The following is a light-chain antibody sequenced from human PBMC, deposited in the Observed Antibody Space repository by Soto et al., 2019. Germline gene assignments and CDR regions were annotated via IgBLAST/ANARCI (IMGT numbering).Light chain of an antibody. CDR3: LQDYNYPWT. CDR2: GAT. CDR1: HGISNY. V-gene: IGKV1-6*01. J-gene: IGKJ1*01. Sequence: IQMTQPPSSLSASVGNRVTITCQASHGISNYLAWYQQRPGKAPKLLIFGATTLQSGVPSRISASGSGPDFTLTISSLQPEDFATYYCLQDYNYPWTFGQGTKVDIK.